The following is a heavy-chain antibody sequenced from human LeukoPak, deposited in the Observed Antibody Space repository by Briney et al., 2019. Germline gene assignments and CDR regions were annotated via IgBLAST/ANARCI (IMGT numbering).Heavy chain of an antibody. CDR2: ISYDGSSK. CDR3: ARGDKQLLFNRNKGGFDP. V-gene: IGHV3-30*04. J-gene: IGHJ5*02. D-gene: IGHD1-14*01. Sequence: PGGSLRLSCAASGFTFSSYEMNWVRQAPGKGLEWVTVISYDGSSKYYADSVKGRFTISRDNSKNTLYLQMNSLRPEDTAVYYCARGDKQLLFNRNKGGFDPGGQGALVTVSS. CDR1: GFTFSSYE.